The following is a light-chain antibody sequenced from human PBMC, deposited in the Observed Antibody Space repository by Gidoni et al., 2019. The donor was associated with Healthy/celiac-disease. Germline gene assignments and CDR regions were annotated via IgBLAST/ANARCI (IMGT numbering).Light chain of an antibody. J-gene: IGLJ2*01. CDR3: QAWDSSTASVV. Sequence: SYELTQPPSVSVSLGQTDSITCSGDKLGDKYACWYQQKPGQSPVLVIYQDSKRPSGIHERFSGSNSGNTATLTISGTQAMDEADYYCQAWDSSTASVVFGGGTKLTVL. CDR1: KLGDKY. V-gene: IGLV3-1*01. CDR2: QDS.